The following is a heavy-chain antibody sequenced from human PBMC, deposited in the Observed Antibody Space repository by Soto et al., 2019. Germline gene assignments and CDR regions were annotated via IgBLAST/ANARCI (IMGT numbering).Heavy chain of an antibody. D-gene: IGHD6-13*01. J-gene: IGHJ4*02. Sequence: QMQLEESGGGVVQPGRSLRLSCVGSGFTLSNSGMHWVRRAPGKGLEWVAVINYDGRITFYADAVKGRFTVSRDNTKNTMYLQMHSLRVDDTAIYYCAIARGGSWYMHQWGRGTLVTVFS. CDR1: GFTLSNSG. CDR3: AIARGGSWYMHQ. V-gene: IGHV3-33*01. CDR2: INYDGRIT.